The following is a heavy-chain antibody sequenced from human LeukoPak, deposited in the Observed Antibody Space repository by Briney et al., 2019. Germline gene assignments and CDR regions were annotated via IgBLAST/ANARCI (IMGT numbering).Heavy chain of an antibody. J-gene: IGHJ4*02. V-gene: IGHV1-2*02. CDR3: ARVGYYYDSSGYYPD. CDR2: INPNSGGT. D-gene: IGHD3-22*01. CDR1: GYTFTGYY. Sequence: EASVKVSCKASGYTFTGYYMHWVRQAPGQGLGWMGWINPNSGGTNYAQKFQGRVTMTRDTSISTAYMELSSLRSEDTAIYYCARVGYYYDSSGYYPDWGQGTLVTVSS.